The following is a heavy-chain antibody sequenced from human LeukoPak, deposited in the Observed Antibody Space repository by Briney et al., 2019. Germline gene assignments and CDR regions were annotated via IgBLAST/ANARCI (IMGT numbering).Heavy chain of an antibody. CDR3: ARASVY. CDR2: ISGSGYSI. Sequence: GGSLRLSCAASGFTFSSYEMNWVRQAPGKGLEWVSYISGSGYSIYYADSVKGRFTISRDNAKNSVYLQMNSLRAEDTAVYYCARASVYWGQGTLVTVSS. V-gene: IGHV3-48*03. CDR1: GFTFSSYE. J-gene: IGHJ4*02.